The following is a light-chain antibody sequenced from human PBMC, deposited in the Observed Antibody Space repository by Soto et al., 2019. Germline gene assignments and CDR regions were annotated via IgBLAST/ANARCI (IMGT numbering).Light chain of an antibody. J-gene: IGKJ5*01. CDR2: GAS. CDR3: QQFNSYPIT. Sequence: AIQVTQSPTSLSASVGDRVTITCRSSQDIRNYLGWYQQKPGKAHQXIIYGASSLQRGVSSRFSGIGFGTDGTLTIGGLQPDDGATYVGQQFNSYPITFGQGTRLEIK. V-gene: IGKV1-6*01. CDR1: QDIRNY.